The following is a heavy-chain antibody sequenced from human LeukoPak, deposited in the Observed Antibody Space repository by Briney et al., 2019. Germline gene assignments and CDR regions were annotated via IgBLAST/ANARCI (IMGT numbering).Heavy chain of an antibody. Sequence: PGGSLRLSCAASGFTFSSYAMSWVRQAPGKGLEWVSAISGSGGSTYYADSVKGRFTISRDNSKNTLYLQMNSLRAEDTAVYYCAKDQEAMVRGVIISTIPFDYWGQGTLVTVSS. CDR1: GFTFSSYA. J-gene: IGHJ4*02. V-gene: IGHV3-23*01. D-gene: IGHD3-10*01. CDR3: AKDQEAMVRGVIISTIPFDY. CDR2: ISGSGGST.